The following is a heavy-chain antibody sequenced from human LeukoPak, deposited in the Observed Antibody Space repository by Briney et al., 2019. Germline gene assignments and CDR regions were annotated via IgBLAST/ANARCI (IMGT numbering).Heavy chain of an antibody. CDR2: IRSKANSYAT. Sequence: GGSLRLSCAASGFTFSGSAMHWVRQASGKGLEWVGRIRSKANSYATAYAASVKGRFTISRDDSKNTAYLQMNSLKTEDTAVYYCTRSRYYDFWSGYDDFDYWGQGTLVTVPS. D-gene: IGHD3-3*01. CDR1: GFTFSGSA. CDR3: TRSRYYDFWSGYDDFDY. J-gene: IGHJ4*02. V-gene: IGHV3-73*01.